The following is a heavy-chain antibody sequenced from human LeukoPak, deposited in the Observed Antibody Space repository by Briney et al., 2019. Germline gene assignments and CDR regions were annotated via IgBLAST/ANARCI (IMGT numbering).Heavy chain of an antibody. D-gene: IGHD3-22*01. CDR3: ARGRSYYYDSSGYYYFDAFDI. Sequence: PSEPLSLTCTVSGGPISIYHWSWIRQPPGKGLEGIGYIYYSGSTNYNPSLKSRVTISVDTSKNQFSLKLSSVTAADTAVYYCARGRSYYYDSSGYYYFDAFDIWGQGTMVTVSS. CDR1: GGPISIYH. J-gene: IGHJ3*02. CDR2: IYYSGST. V-gene: IGHV4-59*01.